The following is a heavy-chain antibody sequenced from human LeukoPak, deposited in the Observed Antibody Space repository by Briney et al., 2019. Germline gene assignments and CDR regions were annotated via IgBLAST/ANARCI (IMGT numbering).Heavy chain of an antibody. D-gene: IGHD6-13*01. CDR1: GGSISSYY. CDR2: FYSSVST. V-gene: IGHV4-4*07. J-gene: IGHJ5*02. CDR3: ARDSGQQLLFGPTPSINWFDP. Sequence: SETLSLTCIVSGGSISSYYWNWIRQSAGKGLEWIGCFYSSVSTDYNPSLKSRVTISVDTSKNQFSLKLSSVTAADTAVYYCARDSGQQLLFGPTPSINWFDPWGQGTLVTVSS.